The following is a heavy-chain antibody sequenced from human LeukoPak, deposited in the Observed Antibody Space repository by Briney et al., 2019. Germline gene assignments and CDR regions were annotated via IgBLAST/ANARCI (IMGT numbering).Heavy chain of an antibody. D-gene: IGHD3-3*01. CDR2: INPNSGGT. J-gene: IGHJ5*02. Sequence: ATVKVSCKASGYTFTGYYMHWVRQAPGQGLEWMGWINPNSGGTNYAQKFQGRVTMTRDTSFSTAYMELSRLRSDDTAVYYCARDRSGFCSGYRRGNWFDPWGQGTLVTVSS. CDR1: GYTFTGYY. V-gene: IGHV1-2*02. CDR3: ARDRSGFCSGYRRGNWFDP.